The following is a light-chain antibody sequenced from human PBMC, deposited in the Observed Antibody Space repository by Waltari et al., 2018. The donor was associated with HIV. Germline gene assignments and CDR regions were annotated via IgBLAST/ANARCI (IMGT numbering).Light chain of an antibody. J-gene: IGKJ2*01. Sequence: EIVLTQSPGTLSLSPGERATLSCRASQSVSSSYLGWYQQKPGQAPRLLIYGASARAAGVPARFTGSGSGTEFTLTISSLQSEDFAVYYCQQYNYWPPYTFGQGTKLEIK. V-gene: IGKV3-15*01. CDR1: QSVSSSY. CDR2: GAS. CDR3: QQYNYWPPYT.